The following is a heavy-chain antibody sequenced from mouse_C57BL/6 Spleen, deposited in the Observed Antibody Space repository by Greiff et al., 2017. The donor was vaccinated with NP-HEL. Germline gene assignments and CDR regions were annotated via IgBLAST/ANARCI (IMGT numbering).Heavy chain of an antibody. CDR2: IHPNSGST. D-gene: IGHD1-1*01. J-gene: IGHJ4*01. Sequence: VQLQQSGAELVKPGASVKLSCKASGYTFTSYWMHWVKQRPGQGLEWIGMIHPNSGSTNYNEKFKSKATLTVDKSSSTAYMQLSSLTSEDSAVYYCARKRNYGSSPYAMDYWGQGTSVTVSS. CDR3: ARKRNYGSSPYAMDY. CDR1: GYTFTSYW. V-gene: IGHV1-64*01.